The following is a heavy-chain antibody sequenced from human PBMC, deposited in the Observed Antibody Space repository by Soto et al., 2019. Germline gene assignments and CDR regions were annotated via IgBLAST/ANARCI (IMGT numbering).Heavy chain of an antibody. D-gene: IGHD2-21*01. CDR3: ARLRFPRSYYYGMDV. CDR2: IYPCDSDT. J-gene: IGHJ6*02. Sequence: ESLKISCKGSGYSFTSYWIGWVRQMPGKGLEWMGIIYPCDSDTRYSPSFQGQVTISADKSISTAYLQWSSLKASDTAMYYCARLRFPRSYYYGMDVWGQGTTVTVSS. CDR1: GYSFTSYW. V-gene: IGHV5-51*01.